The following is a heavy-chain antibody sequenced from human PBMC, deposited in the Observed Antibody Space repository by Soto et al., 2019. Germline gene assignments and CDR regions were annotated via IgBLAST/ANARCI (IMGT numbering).Heavy chain of an antibody. V-gene: IGHV1-18*01. CDR1: GDGFSNYG. CDR2: ISAYAGQT. Sequence: ASVKVSCKASGDGFSNYGFSWVRQAPGQGLEWMGWISAYAGQTNYTKKFQGRVTMTTDTSSSTAYMELRSLRSDDTAVYYCARIWYSDSSGYYAFDYWGLGTLVTVSS. J-gene: IGHJ4*02. D-gene: IGHD3-22*01. CDR3: ARIWYSDSSGYYAFDY.